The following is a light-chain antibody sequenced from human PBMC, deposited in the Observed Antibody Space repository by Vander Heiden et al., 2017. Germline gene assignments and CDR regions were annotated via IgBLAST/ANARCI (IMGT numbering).Light chain of an antibody. V-gene: IGKV1-39*01. CDR2: AAS. J-gene: IGKJ2*02. CDR3: QQSDSTPCT. CDR1: QSISSY. Sequence: DIQITQSLSSLSASVGDRVTITCRASQSISSYLSWYQQKPGKAPNLLIYAASGLFSGVPSRFSGRGSGTDFTLTISRLQPEDFATYYCQQSDSTPCTFGQGTKLEIK.